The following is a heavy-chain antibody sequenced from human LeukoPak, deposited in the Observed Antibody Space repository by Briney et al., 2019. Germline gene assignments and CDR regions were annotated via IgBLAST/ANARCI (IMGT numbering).Heavy chain of an antibody. V-gene: IGHV1-46*01. J-gene: IGHJ4*02. D-gene: IGHD3-9*01. CDR2: INPSGGST. CDR1: GYTFSSYY. Sequence: ASVKVSCKASGYTFSSYYIHWVRQAPGQGLEWMGIINPSGGSTSYAQKFQGRVTMTRGTSTGTVYMELSSLRSEDTAVYYCAARHYDILTGYYQLDYWGQGTLVTVSS. CDR3: AARHYDILTGYYQLDY.